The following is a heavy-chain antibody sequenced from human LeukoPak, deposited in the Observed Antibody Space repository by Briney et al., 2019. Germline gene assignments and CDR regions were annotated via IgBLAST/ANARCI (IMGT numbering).Heavy chain of an antibody. CDR3: ARVPLRYFDWSRMDV. J-gene: IGHJ6*02. V-gene: IGHV4-34*01. D-gene: IGHD3-9*01. CDR1: GGSFSGYY. Sequence: SETLSLTCAVYGGSFSGYYWSWIRQPPGKGLEWIGEINHSGSTNYNPSLKSRVTISVDTSKNQFSLKLSSVTAADTAMYYCARVPLRYFDWSRMDVWGQGTTVTVSS. CDR2: INHSGST.